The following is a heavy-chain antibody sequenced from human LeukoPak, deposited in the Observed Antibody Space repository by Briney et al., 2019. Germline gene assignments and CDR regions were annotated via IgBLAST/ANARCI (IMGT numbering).Heavy chain of an antibody. V-gene: IGHV1-18*01. CDR1: GYTFTSYG. CDR3: ARTQQRHLYNWFDP. Sequence: VASVKVSCKASGYTFTSYGISWVRQAPGQGLEWMGWISAYNGNTNYAQKLQGRVTMTTDTSTSTAYMELRSLRSDDTAVYYCARTQQRHLYNWFDPWGQGTLVTVSS. J-gene: IGHJ5*02. D-gene: IGHD6-13*01. CDR2: ISAYNGNT.